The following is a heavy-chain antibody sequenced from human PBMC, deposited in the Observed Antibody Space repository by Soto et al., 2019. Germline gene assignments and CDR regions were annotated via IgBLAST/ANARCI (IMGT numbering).Heavy chain of an antibody. D-gene: IGHD2-2*01. Sequence: ASVKVSCKASEDTFNRYVIHWVRQAPGQRIEWMGWINAGNGNTKYSQNFQGRVTITRDASARTAYMELSSMRSQDTAVYYCATSTIDTSTSKQYCYGMDVWGQGSTVTFSS. J-gene: IGHJ6*02. CDR1: EDTFNRYV. CDR3: ATSTIDTSTSKQYCYGMDV. V-gene: IGHV1-3*01. CDR2: INAGNGNT.